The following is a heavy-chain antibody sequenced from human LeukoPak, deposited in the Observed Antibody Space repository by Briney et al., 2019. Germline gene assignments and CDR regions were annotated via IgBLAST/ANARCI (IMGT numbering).Heavy chain of an antibody. Sequence: RASVTVSCKASGYTFTGYYMHWVRQAPGQGLEWMGWINPNSGGTNYAQKFQGWVTMTRDTSISTAYMELSSLRSEDTAVYYCARDQGGPPDYWGQGTLVTVSS. CDR2: INPNSGGT. CDR1: GYTFTGYY. D-gene: IGHD2-15*01. J-gene: IGHJ4*02. CDR3: ARDQGGPPDY. V-gene: IGHV1-2*04.